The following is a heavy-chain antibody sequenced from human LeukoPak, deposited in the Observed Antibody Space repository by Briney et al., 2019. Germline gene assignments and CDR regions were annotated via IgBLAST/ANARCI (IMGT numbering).Heavy chain of an antibody. CDR2: ISAYNGNT. V-gene: IGHV1-18*01. J-gene: IGHJ4*02. D-gene: IGHD6-19*01. CDR1: GYTFTSYD. CDR3: ARLGASSGWYAEYYFDY. Sequence: GASVKVSCKASGYTFTSYDISWVRQAPGQGLEWMGWISAYNGNTNYAQKLQGRVTMTTDTSTSTAYMELRSLRSDDTAVYYCARLGASSGWYAEYYFDYWGQGTLVTVSS.